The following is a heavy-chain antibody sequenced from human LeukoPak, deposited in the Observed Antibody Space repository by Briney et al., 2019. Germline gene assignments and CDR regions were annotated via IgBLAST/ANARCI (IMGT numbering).Heavy chain of an antibody. Sequence: GRSLRLSCAASGFTFSSYGMHWVRQAPGKGLEWVAVISYDGSNKYYADSVKGQFTISRENSKNTLYLRTNSLRAEDTAVYYCAKDPGYSSGWYVDYWGQGTLVTVSS. CDR3: AKDPGYSSGWYVDY. J-gene: IGHJ4*02. CDR2: ISYDGSNK. CDR1: GFTFSSYG. D-gene: IGHD6-19*01. V-gene: IGHV3-30*18.